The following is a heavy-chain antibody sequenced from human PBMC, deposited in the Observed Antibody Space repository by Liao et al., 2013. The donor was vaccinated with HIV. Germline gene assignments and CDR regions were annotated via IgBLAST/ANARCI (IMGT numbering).Heavy chain of an antibody. V-gene: IGHV4-39*07. J-gene: IGHJ3*01. Sequence: QLQLQESGPGLVKPSETLSLTCTVSGGSISSSNYYWGWIRQAPGKGLQWIGNIYYSGSTNYNPSLKSRVIMSVDMSKKQFSLKLSSVTAADTAVYYCAREEGRDAYNYADAFDFWGQGTMVTVSP. CDR2: IYYSGST. CDR1: GGSISSSNYY. D-gene: IGHD5-24*01. CDR3: AREEGRDAYNYADAFDF.